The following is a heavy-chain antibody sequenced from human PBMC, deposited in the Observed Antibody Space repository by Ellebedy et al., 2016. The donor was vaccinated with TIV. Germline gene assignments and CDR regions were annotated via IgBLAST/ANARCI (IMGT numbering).Heavy chain of an antibody. CDR3: ARSVMKVVTAAPLGY. Sequence: AASVKVSCKASGYTFTGYYIHWVRQAPGQGLEWMGWLNVASTDTNYAQRFRDRVTMTMDTSISTAYMDLSRLTSDDTAVYYCARSVMKVVTAAPLGYWGQGTLVTVSS. CDR2: LNVASTDT. CDR1: GYTFTGYY. J-gene: IGHJ4*02. V-gene: IGHV1-2*02. D-gene: IGHD3-22*01.